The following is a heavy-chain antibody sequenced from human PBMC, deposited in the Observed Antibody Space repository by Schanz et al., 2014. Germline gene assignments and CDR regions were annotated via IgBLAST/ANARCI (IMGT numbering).Heavy chain of an antibody. CDR3: AGGRAVVTPLDF. D-gene: IGHD2-15*01. CDR1: GFTFNTSW. V-gene: IGHV3-74*02. J-gene: IGHJ4*02. Sequence: EVQLVESGGGLVQPGGSLRLSCAASGFTFNTSWFHWVRQPPGKGLLWVSRVSRDGSETTYVDSVKGRFTISRDNSKNTLYLQMSSLRTEDTAVYFCAGGRAVVTPLDFWGQGTLVTVSS. CDR2: VSRDGSET.